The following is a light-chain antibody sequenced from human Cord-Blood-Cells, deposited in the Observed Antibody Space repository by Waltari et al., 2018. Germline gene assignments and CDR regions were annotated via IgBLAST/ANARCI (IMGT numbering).Light chain of an antibody. CDR2: EVS. CDR3: SSYAGSNNWV. V-gene: IGLV2-8*01. CDR1: SSDVGGYNY. Sequence: QSALTLPPYASGSPGQSVTISCTGTSSDVGGYNYVSWYQQHPGKAPKLMIYEVSKRPSGVPDRFSGSKSGNTASLTVSGLQAEDEADYYCSSYAGSNNWVFGGGTKLTVL. J-gene: IGLJ3*02.